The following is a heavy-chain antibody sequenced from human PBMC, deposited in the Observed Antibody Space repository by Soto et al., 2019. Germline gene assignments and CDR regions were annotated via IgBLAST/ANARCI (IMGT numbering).Heavy chain of an antibody. J-gene: IGHJ3*02. CDR2: IYSAGST. CDR3: ARRVHPADDAFDI. Sequence: EVQLVETGGGLVQPGGSLRLSCAASGFTVSSNYMNWVRQAPGEGLEWVSVIYSAGSTYYADSVKGRFTISRDNSKDTLYLQMNSRSAEETAIYYCARRVHPADDAFDIWGQGTMVTVSS. V-gene: IGHV3-53*02. CDR1: GFTVSSNY.